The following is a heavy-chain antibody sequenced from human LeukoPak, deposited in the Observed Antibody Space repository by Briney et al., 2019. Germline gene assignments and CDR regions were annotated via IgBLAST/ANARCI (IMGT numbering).Heavy chain of an antibody. J-gene: IGHJ4*02. D-gene: IGHD3-10*01. CDR3: AKVKYYGSGSYPVFDY. V-gene: IGHV3-30*18. CDR2: ISYDGSNK. Sequence: PGGSLRLSCAASGFTFSSYGMHWVRQAPGKGLEWVAVISYDGSNKYYAESVKGRFTISRDNSKNTLYLQMNSLRAEDTAVYYCAKVKYYGSGSYPVFDYWGQGTLVTVSS. CDR1: GFTFSSYG.